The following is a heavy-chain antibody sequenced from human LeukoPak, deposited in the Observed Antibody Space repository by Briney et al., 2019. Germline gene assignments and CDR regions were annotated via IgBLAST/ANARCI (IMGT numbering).Heavy chain of an antibody. V-gene: IGHV4-4*07. CDR2: IFTTGST. J-gene: IGHJ4*02. Sequence: TSETLSLTCTVSGGSISTYYWSWIRQSAGDGLEWLGRIFTTGSTNYNPSLKSRVTMSLDTSKNQFSLKLSSVTAADTAVYYCASPMVRGVILLWGQGTLVTVSS. D-gene: IGHD3-10*01. CDR1: GGSISTYY. CDR3: ASPMVRGVILL.